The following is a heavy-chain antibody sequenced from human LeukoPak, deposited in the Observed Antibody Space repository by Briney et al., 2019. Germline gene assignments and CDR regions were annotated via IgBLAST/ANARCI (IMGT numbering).Heavy chain of an antibody. V-gene: IGHV4-59*11. CDR1: GGPISSHF. D-gene: IGHD2-15*01. J-gene: IGHJ4*02. Sequence: PSETLSLTCTVSGGPISSHFWSWIRQPPGKGLEWIAYIYYSGSTDYNPSLKSRVTMSVDTSKNQFSLKLSSVTAADTAVYYCARGYCSGGSCYPFDYWGQGTLVTVSS. CDR3: ARGYCSGGSCYPFDY. CDR2: IYYSGST.